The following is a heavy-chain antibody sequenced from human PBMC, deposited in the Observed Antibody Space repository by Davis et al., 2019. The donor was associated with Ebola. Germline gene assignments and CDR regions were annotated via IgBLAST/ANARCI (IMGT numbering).Heavy chain of an antibody. CDR1: GGSISSYY. V-gene: IGHV4-59*12. Sequence: MPSETLSLTCTVSGGSISSYYWSWIRQPPGKGLEWIGYIYYSGSTYYNPSLKSRLTISVDMAKNHFSLKLSSVTAADTAVYYCARVVGDFHFYFDYWGQGSLVTVSS. CDR2: IYYSGST. J-gene: IGHJ4*02. D-gene: IGHD1-26*01. CDR3: ARVVGDFHFYFDY.